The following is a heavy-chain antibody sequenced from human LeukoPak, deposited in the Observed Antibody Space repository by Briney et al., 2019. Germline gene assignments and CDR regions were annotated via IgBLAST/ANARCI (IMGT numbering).Heavy chain of an antibody. CDR1: GGSISSYY. CDR2: IYYSGST. V-gene: IGHV4-59*01. Sequence: SETLSLTCTVSGGSISSYYWSWIRQPPGKGLEWIGYIYYSGSTNYNPSLKSRVTISVDTSKNQFSLKLSSVTAADTAVYYCARDRSIAARFHYWGQGTLVTVSS. CDR3: ARDRSIAARFHY. D-gene: IGHD6-6*01. J-gene: IGHJ4*02.